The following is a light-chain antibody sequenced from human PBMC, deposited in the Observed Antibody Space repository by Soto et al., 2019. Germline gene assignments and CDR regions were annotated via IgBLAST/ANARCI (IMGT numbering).Light chain of an antibody. CDR2: EVT. CDR1: SSDVGSYNL. Sequence: SVLPQAASVSGSPGQSSTISCTRTSSDVGSYNLVSWYQQHPGRAPKLMIYEVTRRPSGVSNRFSGSKSDNTASLTISGLQAEDKAEYYCCSFAGSSYVFGTGTKVTVL. J-gene: IGLJ1*01. CDR3: CSFAGSSYV. V-gene: IGLV2-23*02.